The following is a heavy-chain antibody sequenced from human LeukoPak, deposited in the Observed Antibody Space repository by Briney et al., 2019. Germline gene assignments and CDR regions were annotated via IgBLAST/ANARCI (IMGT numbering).Heavy chain of an antibody. CDR3: ARRPITIFGGYYYYMDV. D-gene: IGHD3-3*01. CDR2: INHSGST. J-gene: IGHJ6*03. Sequence: SETLSLTCTVSGGSISSYYWSWIRQPPGKGLEWSAEINHSGSTNYNPSLKSRVTISVDTSKNQFSLKLSSVTAADTAVYYCARRPITIFGGYYYYMDVWGKGTTVTVSS. V-gene: IGHV4-34*01. CDR1: GGSISSYY.